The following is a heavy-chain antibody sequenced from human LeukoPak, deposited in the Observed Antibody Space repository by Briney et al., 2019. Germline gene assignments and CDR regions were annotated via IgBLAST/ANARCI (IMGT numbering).Heavy chain of an antibody. CDR1: GGSISSYY. Sequence: SETLSLTCTVSGGSISSYYWSWIRQPPGKGPEWIGYIYYSGSTNYNPSLKSRVTISVDTSKNQFSLKLSSVTAADTAVYYCARIHGESDAFDIWGQGTMVTVSS. D-gene: IGHD3-10*01. V-gene: IGHV4-59*01. CDR2: IYYSGST. CDR3: ARIHGESDAFDI. J-gene: IGHJ3*02.